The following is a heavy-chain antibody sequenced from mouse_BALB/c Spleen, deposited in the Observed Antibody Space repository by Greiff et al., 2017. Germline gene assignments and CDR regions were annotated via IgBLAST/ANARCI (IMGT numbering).Heavy chain of an antibody. CDR1: GFTFSSYA. Sequence: EVKLVESGGGLVKPGGSLKLSCAASGFTFSSYAMSWVRQTPEKRLEWVASISSGGSTYYPDSVKGRFTISRDNAKNTLYLQMSSLKSEDTAMYYCARQGYGNYDAMDYWGQGTSVTVSS. CDR2: ISSGGST. CDR3: ARQGYGNYDAMDY. D-gene: IGHD2-10*02. J-gene: IGHJ4*01. V-gene: IGHV5-6-5*01.